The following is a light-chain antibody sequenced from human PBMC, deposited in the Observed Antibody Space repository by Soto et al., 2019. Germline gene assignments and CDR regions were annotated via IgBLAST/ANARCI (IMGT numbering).Light chain of an antibody. Sequence: EIVLTQSPATLSLSPGERATLSCRASQSVGSYLAWFQQTPGQAPRLLIYDTSNRATGIPARFSGSGSGTDFTLTISSLETEDFAVYYCQQRSDWPPTFGQGTKLEIK. CDR2: DTS. V-gene: IGKV3-11*01. J-gene: IGKJ1*01. CDR3: QQRSDWPPT. CDR1: QSVGSY.